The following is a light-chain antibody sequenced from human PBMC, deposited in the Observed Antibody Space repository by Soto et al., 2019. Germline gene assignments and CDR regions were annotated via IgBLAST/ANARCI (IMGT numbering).Light chain of an antibody. J-gene: IGKJ2*01. Sequence: DIQMTQSPSTLSASVGDRVTITCRASQSIDTALAWYQQKPGKAPNLLIYKASNLESGVPSRFSGSGSGTEFTLTISSLQPDDFATYYCQQYYSYLTVGQGTKVDTK. CDR1: QSIDTA. CDR2: KAS. CDR3: QQYYSYLT. V-gene: IGKV1-5*03.